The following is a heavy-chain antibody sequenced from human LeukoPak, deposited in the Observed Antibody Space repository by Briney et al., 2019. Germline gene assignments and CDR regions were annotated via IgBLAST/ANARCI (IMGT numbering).Heavy chain of an antibody. D-gene: IGHD6-13*01. V-gene: IGHV4-38-2*01. Sequence: PSETLSLTCAVSGYSISSGYYWGWIRQPPGKGLEWIGSIYHSGSTYYNPSLKSRVTISVDTSKNQFSLKLSSVTAADTAVYYCARHEGKQLTGGWFDPWGQGTLVTVSS. CDR1: GYSISSGYY. J-gene: IGHJ5*02. CDR3: ARHEGKQLTGGWFDP. CDR2: IYHSGST.